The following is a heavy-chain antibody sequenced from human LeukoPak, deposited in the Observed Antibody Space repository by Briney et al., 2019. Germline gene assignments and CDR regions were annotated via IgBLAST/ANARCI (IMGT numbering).Heavy chain of an antibody. CDR1: GGTFCSYA. D-gene: IGHD5-12*01. Sequence: SVKVSCKASGGTFCSYAINWVRQAPGQGLEWMGGIIPIFGTANYAQKFQDRVTITTDESTSTAYMELSSLRSEDTAVYYCARVREGPWLRCRAYCYGMCGWGKGTTVTVAS. V-gene: IGHV1-69*05. CDR2: IIPIFGTA. J-gene: IGHJ6*04. CDR3: ARVREGPWLRCRAYCYGMCG.